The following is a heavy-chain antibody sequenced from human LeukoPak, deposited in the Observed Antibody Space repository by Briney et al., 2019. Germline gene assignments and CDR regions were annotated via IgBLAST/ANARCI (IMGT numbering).Heavy chain of an antibody. Sequence: TSETLSLTCTVSGGSISSYYWSWIRQPPGKGLEWIGYFYYSGSTNYNPSLKSRVTISVDTSKNQFSLKLSSVTAADTAVYYSARDYKFGGFDYWGQGTLVTASS. D-gene: IGHD3-10*01. CDR2: FYYSGST. V-gene: IGHV4-59*01. CDR1: GGSISSYY. CDR3: ARDYKFGGFDY. J-gene: IGHJ4*02.